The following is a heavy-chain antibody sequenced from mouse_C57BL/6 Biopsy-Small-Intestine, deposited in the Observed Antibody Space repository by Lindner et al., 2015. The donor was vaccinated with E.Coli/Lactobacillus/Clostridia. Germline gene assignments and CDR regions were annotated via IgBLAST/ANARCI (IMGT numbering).Heavy chain of an antibody. CDR1: GFTFSTYG. Sequence: EVQLQESGGDLVKPGGSLKLSCAASGFTFSTYGMSWVRQTPDKRLEWVATISSGGSYTYYPDSVKGRFTISRDNAKNTLYLQMSSLKSEDTAMYYCASHYYGLSWFAYWGQGTLVTVSA. J-gene: IGHJ3*01. V-gene: IGHV5-6*01. CDR3: ASHYYGLSWFAY. D-gene: IGHD1-1*01. CDR2: ISSGGSYT.